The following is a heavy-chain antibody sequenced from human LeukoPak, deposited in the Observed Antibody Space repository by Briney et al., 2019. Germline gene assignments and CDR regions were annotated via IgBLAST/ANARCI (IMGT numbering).Heavy chain of an antibody. CDR1: GGSFSGYY. V-gene: IGHV4-34*01. Sequence: SETLSLTCAVYGGSFSGYYWGWISQPPGKGLEWIGEINHSGSTNYNPSLESRVTISVDTSKNQFSLKLSSVTAADTAVYYCARFLYGAKRAFDYWGQGTLVTVSS. CDR3: ARFLYGAKRAFDY. CDR2: INHSGST. D-gene: IGHD4/OR15-4a*01. J-gene: IGHJ4*02.